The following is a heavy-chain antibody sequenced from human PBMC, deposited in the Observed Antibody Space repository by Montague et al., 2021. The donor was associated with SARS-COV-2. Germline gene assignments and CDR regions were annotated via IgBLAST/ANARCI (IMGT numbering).Heavy chain of an antibody. V-gene: IGHV3-21*01. CDR3: ARDLSGYDIQRQYYFDY. D-gene: IGHD5-12*01. CDR2: TSSSSYI. Sequence: SLRLSCAASGFTFSSYSMNWVRQAPGKGLEWVSSTSSSSYIYYADSVKGRFTISRDNAKNSLYLQMNSLRAEDTAVYYCARDLSGYDIQRQYYFDYWGQGTLVTVSS. J-gene: IGHJ4*02. CDR1: GFTFSSYS.